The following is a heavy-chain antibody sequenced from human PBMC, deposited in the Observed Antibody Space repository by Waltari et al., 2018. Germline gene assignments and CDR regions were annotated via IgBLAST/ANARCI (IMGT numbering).Heavy chain of an antibody. CDR1: GYSISSGYY. CDR2: IDHSGST. J-gene: IGHJ5*02. Sequence: QVQLQESGPGLVKPSETLSLTCTVSGYSISSGYYWGWIRQPPGKGLEWIGSIDHSGSTYDNPSLKSRVTISVDTSKNQFSLKLSSVTAADTAVYYCARDRIPHSSSPGVWFDPWGQGTLVTVSS. D-gene: IGHD6-6*01. CDR3: ARDRIPHSSSPGVWFDP. V-gene: IGHV4-38-2*02.